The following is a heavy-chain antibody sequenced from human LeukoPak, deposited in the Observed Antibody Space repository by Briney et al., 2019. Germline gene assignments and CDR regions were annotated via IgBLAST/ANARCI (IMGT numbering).Heavy chain of an antibody. Sequence: SSVKVSCKASGCTFSSYAIIWVRQAPGQGLAWMGGIIPTFGTANYAQKFHGRVTITTDESTSTPYMELSSLRSEDTAVYYCASHYGGNWNDAFDIWGQGTMVTVSS. V-gene: IGHV1-69*05. J-gene: IGHJ3*02. D-gene: IGHD4-23*01. CDR1: GCTFSSYA. CDR3: ASHYGGNWNDAFDI. CDR2: IIPTFGTA.